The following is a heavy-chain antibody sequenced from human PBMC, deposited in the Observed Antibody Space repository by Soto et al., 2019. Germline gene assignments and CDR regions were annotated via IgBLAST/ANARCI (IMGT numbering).Heavy chain of an antibody. CDR1: GFTFRSFS. CDR2: VSSNSAYR. CDR3: TRAAARDTRPRGWLVP. D-gene: IGHD6-13*01. J-gene: IGHJ5*02. V-gene: IGHV3-21*01. Sequence: PEGSLRRSCAPSGFTFRSFSMNWVRQAPGKGLEWVSTVSSNSAYRYYTDALRGRFTISRDNAKNSLHLQMNSLRAEDTAVHDGTRAAARDTRPRGWLVPWRPGTLLTVSS.